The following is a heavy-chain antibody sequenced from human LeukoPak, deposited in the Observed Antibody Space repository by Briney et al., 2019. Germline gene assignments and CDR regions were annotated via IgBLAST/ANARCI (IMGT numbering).Heavy chain of an antibody. CDR1: GFTVSSNY. J-gene: IGHJ4*02. Sequence: GGSLRLSCAASGFTVSSNYMSWVRQAPGKGLEWDSVIYSGGSTYYADSVKGRFTISRDNSKNTLYLQMNSLRAEDTAVYYCASTRSSIAARSSHRRHFDYWGQGTLVTVSS. CDR2: IYSGGST. V-gene: IGHV3-66*01. D-gene: IGHD6-6*01. CDR3: ASTRSSIAARSSHRRHFDY.